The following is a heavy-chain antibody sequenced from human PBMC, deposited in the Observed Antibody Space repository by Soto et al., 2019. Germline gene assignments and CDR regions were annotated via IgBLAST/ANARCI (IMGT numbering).Heavy chain of an antibody. CDR1: GFTFSSYG. D-gene: IGHD1-1*01. CDR2: IWYDGSNK. J-gene: IGHJ5*02. CDR3: ARDRTGTAPRHPNWFDP. V-gene: IGHV3-33*01. Sequence: ESGGGVVQPGRSLRLSCAASGFTFSSYGMHWVRQAPGKGLEWVAVIWYDGSNKYYADSVKGRFTISRDNSKNRLYLQMNSLRAEDTAVYYCARDRTGTAPRHPNWFDPWGQGTLVTVSS.